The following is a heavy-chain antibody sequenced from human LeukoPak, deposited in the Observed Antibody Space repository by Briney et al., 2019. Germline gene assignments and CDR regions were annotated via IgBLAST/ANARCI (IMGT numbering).Heavy chain of an antibody. D-gene: IGHD6-13*01. CDR3: ARRIAAAGANAFDI. J-gene: IGHJ3*02. V-gene: IGHV1-69*13. CDR2: IIPIFGTA. Sequence: SVKVSCKASGGTFSSYAISWVRQAPGQGLEWMGGIIPIFGTANYAQKYQGRVTITADESTSTAYMELSSLRSEDTAVYYCARRIAAAGANAFDIWGQGTMVTVSS. CDR1: GGTFSSYA.